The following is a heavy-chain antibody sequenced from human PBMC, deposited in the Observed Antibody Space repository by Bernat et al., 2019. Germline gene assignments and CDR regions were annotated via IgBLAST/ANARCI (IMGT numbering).Heavy chain of an antibody. J-gene: IGHJ4*02. CDR1: GFTFSSYG. CDR2: ISYDGSNK. CDR3: ASFGEYPFDY. Sequence: QVQLVESGGGVVQPGRSLRLPCAASGFTFSSYGMHWVRQAPGKGLEWVAVISYDGSNKYYADSVKGRFTISRDNSKNTLYLQMNSLRAEDTAVYYCASFGEYPFDYWGQGTLVTVSS. V-gene: IGHV3-30*03. D-gene: IGHD3-10*01.